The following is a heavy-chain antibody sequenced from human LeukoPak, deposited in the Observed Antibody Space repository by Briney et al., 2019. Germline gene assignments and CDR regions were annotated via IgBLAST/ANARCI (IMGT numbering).Heavy chain of an antibody. CDR2: IYYSGST. CDR1: GGSISSSSYY. Sequence: PSETLSLTCTVSGGSISSSSYYWGWIRQPPGKGLEWIVSIYYSGSTYYNPSLKSRVTISVDTSKNQFSLKLSSVTAADTAVYYCARGEWELQNFDLWGRGTLVTVSS. CDR3: ARGEWELQNFDL. D-gene: IGHD1-26*01. J-gene: IGHJ2*01. V-gene: IGHV4-39*07.